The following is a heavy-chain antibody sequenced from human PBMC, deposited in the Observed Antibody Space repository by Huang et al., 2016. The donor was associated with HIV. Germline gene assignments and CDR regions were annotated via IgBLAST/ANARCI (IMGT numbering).Heavy chain of an antibody. V-gene: IGHV4-30-4*08. J-gene: IGHJ4*02. Sequence: QVQLQESGPGLVKPSQTLSLTCTVSGDSIRSGGYYWTWIRPSPAKGLECIGYIYYSGSSDSNPSLKSRVSISIDAFKNRVSLKLKSVTVADTAVYYCARAPATHSVFFYWGQGTLVTVSA. CDR3: ARAPATHSVFFY. D-gene: IGHD3-3*01. CDR2: IYYSGSS. CDR1: GDSIRSGGYY.